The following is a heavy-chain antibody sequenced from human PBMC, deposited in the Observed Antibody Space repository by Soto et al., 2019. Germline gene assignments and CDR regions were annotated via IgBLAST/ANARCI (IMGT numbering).Heavy chain of an antibody. CDR3: AKVPVGATGRFDY. V-gene: IGHV3-23*01. CDR2: ISGSGGST. CDR1: GFTFSNYA. Sequence: GGSLRLSCAGSGFTFSNYAMSWVRQAPGKGLAWVSAISGSGGSTYYADSVKGWFTISRDNSKNTLYLQMNSLRAEDTALYYCAKVPVGATGRFDYWGQGTLVTVSS. J-gene: IGHJ4*02. D-gene: IGHD1-26*01.